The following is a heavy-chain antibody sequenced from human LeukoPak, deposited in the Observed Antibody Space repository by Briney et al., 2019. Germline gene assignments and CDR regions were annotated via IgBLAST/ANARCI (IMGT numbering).Heavy chain of an antibody. D-gene: IGHD3-9*01. CDR1: GGSISSGSYY. Sequence: SETLSLTCSVSGGSISSGSYYWSWIRQPAGKGLEWIGRIYSSGSTNYNPSLKSRVTISVKTSKNQFSLKLRSVTAADTAVYYCARVTGYTIEDYFDYWGQGTLVTVSS. CDR3: ARVTGYTIEDYFDY. J-gene: IGHJ4*02. V-gene: IGHV4-61*10. CDR2: IYSSGST.